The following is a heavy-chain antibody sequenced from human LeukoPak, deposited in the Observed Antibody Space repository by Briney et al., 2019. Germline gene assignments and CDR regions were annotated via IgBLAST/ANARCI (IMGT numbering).Heavy chain of an antibody. CDR2: ISSSSSTI. CDR1: RFSFSSYG. V-gene: IGHV3-48*02. J-gene: IGHJ4*02. Sequence: GGSLRLSCAASRFSFSSYGMSWVRQAPGKGLEWVSYISSSSSTIYYADSVKGRFTISRDNAKNSLYLQMNSLRDEDTAVYYCAREAITMVRGVISDWGQGTLVTVSS. CDR3: AREAITMVRGVISD. D-gene: IGHD3-10*01.